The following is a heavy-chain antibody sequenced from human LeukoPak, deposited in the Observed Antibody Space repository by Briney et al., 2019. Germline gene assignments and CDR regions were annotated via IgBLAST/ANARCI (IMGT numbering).Heavy chain of an antibody. D-gene: IGHD3-10*01. J-gene: IGHJ4*02. V-gene: IGHV3-33*01. Sequence: GGSLRLSCAASGFTFSSYGMHWVRQAPGKGLEWVAVIWYDGSNKYYADSVKGRFTIFRDNSKNTLYLQMNSLRAEDTAVYYCARDNMVRGVIIAGTDYWGQGTLVTVSS. CDR3: ARDNMVRGVIIAGTDY. CDR2: IWYDGSNK. CDR1: GFTFSSYG.